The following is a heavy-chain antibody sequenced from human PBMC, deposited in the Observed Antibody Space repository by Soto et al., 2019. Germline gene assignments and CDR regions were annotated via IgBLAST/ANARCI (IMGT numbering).Heavy chain of an antibody. CDR3: TRGLSTVTTGVGYFDY. D-gene: IGHD4-17*01. CDR1: GFTFGDYA. J-gene: IGHJ4*02. Sequence: GESLKISCTASGFTFGDYAMSWFRQAPGKGLEWVGFIRSKAYGGTTEYAASVKGRFTISRDDSKSIAYLQMNSLKTEDTAVYYCTRGLSTVTTGVGYFDYWGQGTLVTVSS. V-gene: IGHV3-49*03. CDR2: IRSKAYGGTT.